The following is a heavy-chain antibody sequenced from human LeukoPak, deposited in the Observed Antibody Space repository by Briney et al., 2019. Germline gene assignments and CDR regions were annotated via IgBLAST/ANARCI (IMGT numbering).Heavy chain of an antibody. CDR2: IRGSGDST. J-gene: IGHJ4*02. CDR3: AKLSGPDHYDTIDC. CDR1: GFTFSSYG. D-gene: IGHD3-22*01. Sequence: GGSLRLSCAASGFTFSSYGMSWVRQAPGKGLEWFSAIRGSGDSTYCADFVKGRFTISRDDSQNTLYLQMNSLRAEDTAVYYCAKLSGPDHYDTIDCWGQGTLVTVSS. V-gene: IGHV3-23*01.